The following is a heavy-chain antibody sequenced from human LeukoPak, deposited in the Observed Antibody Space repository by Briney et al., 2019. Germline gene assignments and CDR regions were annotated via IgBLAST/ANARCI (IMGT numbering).Heavy chain of an antibody. V-gene: IGHV3-30-3*01. CDR1: GFTFSSYA. J-gene: IGHJ4*02. Sequence: GRSLRLSCAASGFTFSSYAMHWVRQAPGKGLEWVAVISYDGSNKYYADSVKGRFTISRDNSKNTLYLQMSSLRAEDTAVYYCARDLYYYDSSGYYLDYWGQGTLVTVSS. CDR2: ISYDGSNK. D-gene: IGHD3-22*01. CDR3: ARDLYYYDSSGYYLDY.